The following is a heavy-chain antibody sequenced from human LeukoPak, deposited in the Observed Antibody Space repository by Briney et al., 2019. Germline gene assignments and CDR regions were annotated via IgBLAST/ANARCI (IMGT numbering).Heavy chain of an antibody. CDR2: ISYDGSNK. Sequence: GRSLRLSCAASGFTLSSYAMHWVRQAPGKGLEWVAVISYDGSNKYYADSVKGRFTISRDNSKNTLYLQMNSLTAEDTAVYYCARVVAGSVYNSGMDVWGQGTTVTVSS. CDR3: ARVVAGSVYNSGMDV. CDR1: GFTLSSYA. D-gene: IGHD3-10*01. J-gene: IGHJ6*02. V-gene: IGHV3-30-3*01.